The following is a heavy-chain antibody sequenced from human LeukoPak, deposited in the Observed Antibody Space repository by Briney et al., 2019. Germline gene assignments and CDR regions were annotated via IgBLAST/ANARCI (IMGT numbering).Heavy chain of an antibody. CDR1: GGSISSSSYY. V-gene: IGHV4-39*01. Sequence: PSETLSLTCTVSGGSISSSSYYWGWIRQPPGKGLEWIGSIYYSGSTYYNPSLKSRVTISVDTSKNQFSLKLSPVTAADTAVYYCARLDDWFDPWGQGTLVTVSS. CDR3: ARLDDWFDP. CDR2: IYYSGST. J-gene: IGHJ5*02.